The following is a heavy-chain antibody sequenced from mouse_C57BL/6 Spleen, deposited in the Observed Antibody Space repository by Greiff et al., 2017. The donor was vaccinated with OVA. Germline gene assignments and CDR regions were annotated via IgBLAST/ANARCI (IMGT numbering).Heavy chain of an antibody. CDR1: GISITTGNYR. J-gene: IGHJ1*03. Sequence: VQLKQSGPGLVKPSQTVFLTCTVTGISITTGNYRWSWLRQFPGNKLEWIGYIYYSGTITYNPSLTSRTTITRDTPKNQFFLEMNSLTAEDTATYYCARDPRGYPWDFDVWGTGTTVTVSS. CDR2: IYYSGTI. V-gene: IGHV3-5*01. D-gene: IGHD2-2*01. CDR3: ARDPRGYPWDFDV.